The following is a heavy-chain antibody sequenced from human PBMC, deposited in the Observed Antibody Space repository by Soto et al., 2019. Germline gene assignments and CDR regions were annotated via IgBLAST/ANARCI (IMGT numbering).Heavy chain of an antibody. J-gene: IGHJ4*02. Sequence: QVQLVESGGGVVQPGRSLRLSCAASGFTFSSYGMHWVRQAPGKGLEWVAVIWYDGSNKYYADSVKGRFTISRDNSKNTRYLKMNSRRAEARAVFYCAGWGKAAGDSWAQGPLVPFSS. CDR1: GFTFSSYG. D-gene: IGHD6-13*01. CDR3: AGWGKAAGDS. CDR2: IWYDGSNK. V-gene: IGHV3-33*01.